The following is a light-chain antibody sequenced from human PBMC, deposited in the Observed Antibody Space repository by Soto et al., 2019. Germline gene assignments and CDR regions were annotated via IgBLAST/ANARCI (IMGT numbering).Light chain of an antibody. CDR1: QSVSSK. CDR2: DTS. J-gene: IGKJ5*01. V-gene: IGKV3-15*01. CDR3: QQYSNWPPIT. Sequence: EMVMTQSPATLSVSPGERATLSCRASQSVSSKLAWYQQKPGQAPRLLIYDTSTRATGIPARFSGSGSGTEFTLTISSLQSKDFAVYYCQQYSNWPPITFGQGTRLEIK.